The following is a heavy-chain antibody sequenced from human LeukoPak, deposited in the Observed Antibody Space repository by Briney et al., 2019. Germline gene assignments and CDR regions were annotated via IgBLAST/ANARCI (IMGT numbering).Heavy chain of an antibody. V-gene: IGHV3-15*01. CDR2: IKSKTDGGTT. D-gene: IGHD2-2*02. CDR3: TTHPYCSSTSCYSF. Sequence: SWVRQAPGKGLEWVGRIKSKTDGGTTDYAAPVKGRFTISRDDSKNTLYLQMNSLKTEDTAVYYCTTHPYCSSTSCYSFWGQGTLVTVSS. J-gene: IGHJ4*02.